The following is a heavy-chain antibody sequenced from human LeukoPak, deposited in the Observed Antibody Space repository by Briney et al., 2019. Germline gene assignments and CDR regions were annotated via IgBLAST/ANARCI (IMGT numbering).Heavy chain of an antibody. J-gene: IGHJ4*02. CDR3: ARDSRTYSYGSGTYSPPFYF. Sequence: SETLSLTCTVSGGSISGHFWSWIRQAPGKGLEWIGFIFHTGSSYFNPSLKSRVTISVDKSKNQFSLNLTSVTAADTAVYYCARDSRTYSYGSGTYSPPFYFWGQGIMVTVSS. CDR1: GGSISGHF. D-gene: IGHD3-10*01. V-gene: IGHV4-59*11. CDR2: IFHTGSS.